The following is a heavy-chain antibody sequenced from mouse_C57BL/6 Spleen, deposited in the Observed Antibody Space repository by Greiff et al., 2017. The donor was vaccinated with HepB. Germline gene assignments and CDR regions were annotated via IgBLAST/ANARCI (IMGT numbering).Heavy chain of an antibody. CDR2: INPSSGYT. V-gene: IGHV1-7*01. D-gene: IGHD2-1*01. CDR1: GYTFTSYW. Sequence: VQLQQSGAELAKPGASVKLSCKASGYTFTSYWMHWVKQRPGQGLEWIGYINPSSGYTKYNQKFKDKATLTADKSSRTAYMQLSSLTYEDSAVYYWARSHYGNYPVDYWGQGTTLTVSS. CDR3: ARSHYGNYPVDY. J-gene: IGHJ2*01.